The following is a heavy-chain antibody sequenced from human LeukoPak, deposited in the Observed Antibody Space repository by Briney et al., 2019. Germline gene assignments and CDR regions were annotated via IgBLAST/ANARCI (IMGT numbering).Heavy chain of an antibody. CDR1: GGSISSGGYS. CDR3: ARGLLFLGPYFQH. D-gene: IGHD3-3*01. V-gene: IGHV4-30-2*01. CDR2: IYHSGST. J-gene: IGHJ1*01. Sequence: PSQTLSLTCAVSGGSISSGGYSWSWIRQPPGKGLEWIGYIYHSGSTYYNPSLKSRVTISVDRSKNQFSLKLSSVTAADTAVYYRARGLLFLGPYFQHWGQGTLVTVSS.